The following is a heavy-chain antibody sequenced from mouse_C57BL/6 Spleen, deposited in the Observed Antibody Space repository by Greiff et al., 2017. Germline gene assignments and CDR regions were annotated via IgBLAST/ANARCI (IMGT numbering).Heavy chain of an antibody. CDR3: AREIYYGRPFDD. CDR1: GFTFSSYA. J-gene: IGHJ2*01. V-gene: IGHV5-4*03. CDR2: IGAGGSYT. Sequence: EVMLVESGGGLVKPGGSLKLSCAASGFTFSSYAMYWVRQTPEKRLEWVATIGAGGSYTYYPDNVKGRFTISRDNAKNNLYLQMSHLKSEDTGMYYGAREIYYGRPFDDWGKGTTLTVSS. D-gene: IGHD1-1*01.